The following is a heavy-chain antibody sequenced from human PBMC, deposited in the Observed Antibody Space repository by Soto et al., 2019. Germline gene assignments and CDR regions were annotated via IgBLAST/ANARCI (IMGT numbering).Heavy chain of an antibody. D-gene: IGHD3-10*02. CDR1: GGSFGGYY. CDR3: ARGYVRNFDY. Sequence: SETLSLTCAVYGGSFGGYYWSWIRQPPGKGLEWIGEINHSGSTNYNPSLKSRVTISVDTSKNQFSLKLSSVTAADTAVYYCARGYVRNFDYWGQGTLVT. CDR2: INHSGST. V-gene: IGHV4-34*01. J-gene: IGHJ4*02.